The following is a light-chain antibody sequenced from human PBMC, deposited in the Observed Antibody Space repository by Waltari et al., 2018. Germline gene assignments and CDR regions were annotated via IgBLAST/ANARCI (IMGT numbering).Light chain of an antibody. CDR2: GKN. CDR3: NSRDSSGNHLV. CDR1: SLRSYY. J-gene: IGLJ3*02. Sequence: SSELTQDPAVSVALGQTVRITCQGGSLRSYYASWYQQNPGPAPVLVIYGKNNRTSGTPDRFSGSSAGNTASLTITGAQAEDEADYYCNSRDSSGNHLVFGGGTRLTVL. V-gene: IGLV3-19*01.